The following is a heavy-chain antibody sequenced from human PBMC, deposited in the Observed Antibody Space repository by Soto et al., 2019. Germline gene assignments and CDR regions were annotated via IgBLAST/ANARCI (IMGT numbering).Heavy chain of an antibody. V-gene: IGHV4-34*01. Sequence: SATQSLTYAASGVSFSGYYAGWIRQPPGKGLEWIGEINHSGSTNYTPSLKSRVTISVDLSKNQFSLRLSSVTTEDTALYYCARTTAVPNTLRSRYFFDYWGQGTLVTVSS. CDR3: ARTTAVPNTLRSRYFFDY. CDR2: INHSGST. J-gene: IGHJ4*02. CDR1: GVSFSGYY. D-gene: IGHD4-17*01.